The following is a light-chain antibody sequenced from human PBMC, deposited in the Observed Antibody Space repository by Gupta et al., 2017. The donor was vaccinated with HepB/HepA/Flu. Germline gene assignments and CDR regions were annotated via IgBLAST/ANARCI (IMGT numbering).Light chain of an antibody. CDR3: QQFNSYPST. Sequence: DIQLSQSPSFLSASVGDRVSITCRASQDINSYLIWNKKKPGKAPNLLIYSASTLQGGVPSRFSGSGSGTEFTLTISSLQPEDFATYYCQQFNSYPSTFGQGTRLDIK. CDR2: SAS. CDR1: QDINSY. V-gene: IGKV1-9*01. J-gene: IGKJ5*01.